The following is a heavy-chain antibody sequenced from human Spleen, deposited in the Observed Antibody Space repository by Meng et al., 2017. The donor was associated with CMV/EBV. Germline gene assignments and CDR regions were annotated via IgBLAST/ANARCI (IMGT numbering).Heavy chain of an antibody. Sequence: GGSLRLSCAASGFIVRNYWMSWVRQAPGKGLEWVAAINQAGSAISYVDSVKGRFTISRDDAKNSLFLQLNRLSVEDTAVYYCARATLWGQGTLVTVSS. J-gene: IGHJ4*02. CDR2: INQAGSAI. CDR1: GFIVRNYW. CDR3: ARATL. V-gene: IGHV3-7*01.